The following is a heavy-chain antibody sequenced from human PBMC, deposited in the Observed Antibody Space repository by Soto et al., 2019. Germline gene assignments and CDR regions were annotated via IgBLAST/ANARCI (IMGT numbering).Heavy chain of an antibody. CDR1: GGSVSSGSYY. V-gene: IGHV4-61*01. D-gene: IGHD6-13*01. CDR3: ARDGDGIEAAGV. CDR2: IYYSGST. J-gene: IGHJ3*01. Sequence: PSETLSLTCTVSGGSVSSGSYYWSWIRQPPGKGLEWIGYIYYSGSTNYNPSLKSRVTISVDTSKNQFSLKLSSVTAADTAVYYCARDGDGIEAAGVWGQGTMVTVSS.